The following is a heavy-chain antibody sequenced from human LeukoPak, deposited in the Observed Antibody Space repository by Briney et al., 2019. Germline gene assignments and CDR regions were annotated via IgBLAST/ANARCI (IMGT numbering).Heavy chain of an antibody. J-gene: IGHJ4*02. Sequence: SETLSLTCTVSGGSISSYYWSWIRQPPGKGLEWIGYIYYSGSTNYNPSLKSRVTISVDTSKNQFSLKLSSVTAADTAVYYCARHLPSGRHDYWGQGTLVTVSS. D-gene: IGHD1-26*01. CDR2: IYYSGST. CDR1: GGSISSYY. CDR3: ARHLPSGRHDY. V-gene: IGHV4-59*01.